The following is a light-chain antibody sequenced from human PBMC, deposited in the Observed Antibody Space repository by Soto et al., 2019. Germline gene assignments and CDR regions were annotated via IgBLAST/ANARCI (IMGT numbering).Light chain of an antibody. CDR2: EVT. CDR1: SDDVGSYNL. Sequence: QSALTQPDSVSGSPGQSITISCTGTSDDVGSYNLVSWYQQHPGEAPKLKIHEVTKRPSGVSNRFSGSKSGNTASLTISGLQVEDEADFYCCSYTHSNTYVFGTGTQLTVL. J-gene: IGLJ1*01. CDR3: CSYTHSNTYV. V-gene: IGLV2-23*02.